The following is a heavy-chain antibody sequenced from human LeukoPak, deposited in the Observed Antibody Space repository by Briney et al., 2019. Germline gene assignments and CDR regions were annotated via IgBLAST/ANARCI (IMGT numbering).Heavy chain of an antibody. Sequence: PSETLSLTCTASGGSISSYYWSWIRQPPGKGLEWIGYIYDSGSTNYNPSLKSRVTISVDTSNNQFSLKLSSVTAADTAVYYCARARWEPLVDIWGQGTMVTVSS. J-gene: IGHJ3*02. D-gene: IGHD1-26*01. CDR2: IYDSGST. V-gene: IGHV4-59*01. CDR1: GGSISSYY. CDR3: ARARWEPLVDI.